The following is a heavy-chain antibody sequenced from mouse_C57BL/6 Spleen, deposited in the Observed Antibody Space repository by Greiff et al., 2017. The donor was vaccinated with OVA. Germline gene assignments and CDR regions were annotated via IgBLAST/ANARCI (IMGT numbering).Heavy chain of an antibody. CDR3: TRGPLITTVYAMDY. D-gene: IGHD1-1*01. V-gene: IGHV5-9-1*02. J-gene: IGHJ4*01. CDR2: ISSGGDYI. CDR1: GFTFSSYA. Sequence: EVQLVESGEGLVKPGGSLKLSCAASGFTFSSYAMSWVRQTPEKRLEWVAYISSGGDYIYYADTVKGRFTISRDNARNTLYLQMSSLKSEDTAMYYCTRGPLITTVYAMDYWGQGTSVTVSS.